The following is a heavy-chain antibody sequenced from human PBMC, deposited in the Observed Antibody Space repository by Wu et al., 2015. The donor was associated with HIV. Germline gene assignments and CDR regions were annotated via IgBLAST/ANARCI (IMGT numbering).Heavy chain of an antibody. J-gene: IGHJ6*03. CDR2: INPSGGST. CDR1: GYTFTSYY. V-gene: IGHV1-46*03. Sequence: QVQLVQSGAEVKKPGASVKVSCKASGYTFTSYYMHWVRQAPGQGLEWMGIINPSGGSTSYAQKFQGRVTMTRDTSTSTVYMELSSLRSEDTAVYYCAIWGSSTNLVGSSYYMDVWGKGPRSPSP. D-gene: IGHD6-6*01. CDR3: AIWGSSTNLVGSSYYMDV.